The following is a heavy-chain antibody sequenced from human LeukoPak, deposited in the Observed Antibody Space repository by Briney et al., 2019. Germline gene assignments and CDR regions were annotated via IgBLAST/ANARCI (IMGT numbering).Heavy chain of an antibody. V-gene: IGHV3-66*02. Sequence: GGSLRLSCAASGFTVSDNYMSWVRQAPGKGLEWVSVFYSGGSTRYADSVKGRFTISRDNSKNTLYLQMNSLRADNTAVYFCAKDSSSSNYYYGLDVWGQGTTVIVSS. J-gene: IGHJ6*02. CDR3: AKDSSSSNYYYGLDV. D-gene: IGHD6-13*01. CDR2: FYSGGST. CDR1: GFTVSDNY.